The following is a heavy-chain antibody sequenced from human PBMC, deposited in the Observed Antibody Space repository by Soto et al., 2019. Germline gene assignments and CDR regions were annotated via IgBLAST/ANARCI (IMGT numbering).Heavy chain of an antibody. CDR2: ISPNSGGT. J-gene: IGHJ3*02. D-gene: IGHD6-13*01. V-gene: IGHV1-2*02. Sequence: GASVKVSCKASGYTLTVYYMHWVRQAPGQGLEWMGWISPNSGGTFAAQKFQGRVTMTRDTSVNMAYMELTSLKSDDTAVYYCARQRKGAAAGPVDAFDIWGQGTMVT. CDR1: GYTLTVYY. CDR3: ARQRKGAAAGPVDAFDI.